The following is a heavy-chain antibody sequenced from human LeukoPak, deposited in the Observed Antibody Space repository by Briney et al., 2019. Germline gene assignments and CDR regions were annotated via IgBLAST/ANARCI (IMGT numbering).Heavy chain of an antibody. CDR1: GGSISTYY. CDR2: IYTSGST. D-gene: IGHD3-22*01. V-gene: IGHV4-4*07. CDR3: ARTGYYYAGSAYYYTDY. J-gene: IGHJ4*02. Sequence: SETVSLTCTVSGGSISTYYWSWIRQPAGKGLEWIGRIYTSGSTNYNPSLKSRVTMSVDTSKNQFSLKLSSVTAADTAVYYCARTGYYYAGSAYYYTDYWGQGTLVTVSS.